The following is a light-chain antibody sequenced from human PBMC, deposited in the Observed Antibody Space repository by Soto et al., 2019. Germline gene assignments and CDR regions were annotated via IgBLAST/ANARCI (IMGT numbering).Light chain of an antibody. CDR3: CSCADFTYV. CDR1: SSYIRSYDL. Sequence: ARTYPVSVSCSPLRSITIAFTRTSSYIRSYDLLSWYQQHAFTSPKLIIYDVTKRPSGVSTRCSGSKSGNTASLTISGLQAVDEADYCCCSCADFTYVFGTGTKVSVL. J-gene: IGLJ1*01. V-gene: IGLV2-23*02. CDR2: DVT.